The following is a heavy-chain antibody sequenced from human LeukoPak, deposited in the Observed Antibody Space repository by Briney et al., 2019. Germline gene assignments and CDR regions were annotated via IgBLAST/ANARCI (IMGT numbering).Heavy chain of an antibody. D-gene: IGHD3-10*01. V-gene: IGHV4-4*07. CDR3: ARELWFGESLDY. CDR2: IYTSGST. Sequence: SETLSLTCTVSGGSVSSYYWSWIRQPAGKGLEWIGRIYTSGSTNYNPSLKSRVTMSVDTSKNQFSLKLSSVTAADTAVYYCARELWFGESLDYWGQGTLVTVSS. J-gene: IGHJ4*02. CDR1: GGSVSSYY.